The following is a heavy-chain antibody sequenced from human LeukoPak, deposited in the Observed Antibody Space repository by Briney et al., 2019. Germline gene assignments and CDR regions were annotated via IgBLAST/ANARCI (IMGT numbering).Heavy chain of an antibody. CDR2: IYYSGST. CDR1: GGSISNYH. V-gene: IGHV4-59*08. J-gene: IGHJ4*02. Sequence: SETLSLTCTVSGGSISNYHWSWIRQPPGKGLEWIGYIYYSGSTNYNPSLKSRVTISVDTSKNQFSLKLSSVTAADTAVYYCARRAYDSRGYSFDYWGQGTLVTVSS. CDR3: ARRAYDSRGYSFDY. D-gene: IGHD3-22*01.